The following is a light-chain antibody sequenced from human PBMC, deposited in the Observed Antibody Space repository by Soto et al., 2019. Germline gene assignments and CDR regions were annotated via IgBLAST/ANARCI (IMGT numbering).Light chain of an antibody. V-gene: IGKV3-20*01. J-gene: IGKJ5*01. CDR2: GAS. CDR3: QQYGSSLIT. Sequence: IVFTQSPRTLSLSPGERATLSCRASQSVSSIYLAWYQQKPGQAPRLLIYGASSRATGIPDRFSGSGSGTDFTHTISRLEPEDFAVYYCQQYGSSLITFGQGARLEIK. CDR1: QSVSSIY.